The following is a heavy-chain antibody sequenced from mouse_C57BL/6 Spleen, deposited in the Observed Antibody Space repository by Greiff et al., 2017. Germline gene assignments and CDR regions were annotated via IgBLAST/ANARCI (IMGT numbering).Heavy chain of an antibody. CDR3: ARNWDDDETFAY. D-gene: IGHD2-4*01. J-gene: IGHJ3*01. CDR1: GFSLTSYA. CDR2: IWTGEGT. V-gene: IGHV2-9-1*01. Sequence: VQLVESGPGLVAPSQSLSITCTVSGFSLTSYAISWVRQPPGKGLEWLGVIWTGEGTNYNSALNSRLSISKDNSKSQVFLKMNSLQTDDTARYYCARNWDDDETFAYWGQGTLVTVSA.